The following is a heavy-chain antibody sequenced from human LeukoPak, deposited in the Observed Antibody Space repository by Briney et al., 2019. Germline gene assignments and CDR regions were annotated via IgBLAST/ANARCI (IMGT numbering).Heavy chain of an antibody. CDR2: INHSGST. D-gene: IGHD5-18*01. Sequence: PSETLSLTCSVSGASVTMGSYYWSWIRQPPGKGLEWIGEINHSGSTNYNPSLKSRVTISVDTSKNQFSLKLSSVTAADTAVYYCAKVRGASGYTYRAPSYIDYWGQGTLVTVSS. CDR3: AKVRGASGYTYRAPSYIDY. V-gene: IGHV4-34*01. CDR1: GASVTMGSYY. J-gene: IGHJ4*02.